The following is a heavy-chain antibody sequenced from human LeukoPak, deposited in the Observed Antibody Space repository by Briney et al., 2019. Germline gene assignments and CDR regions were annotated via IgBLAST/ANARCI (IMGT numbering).Heavy chain of an antibody. CDR1: GFTFYTYS. J-gene: IGHJ4*02. D-gene: IGHD1-1*01. CDR3: AKPYPTLTTSAVLDN. CDR2: ISSSGTYT. Sequence: GGSLRLSCAASGFTFYTYSMNWVRQAPGKGLEWVSSISSSGTYTYYADSVKGRFTISRDNSKNTVYLQINTLRTDDAAIYYCAKPYPTLTTSAVLDNWGQGTLVTVSS. V-gene: IGHV3-21*01.